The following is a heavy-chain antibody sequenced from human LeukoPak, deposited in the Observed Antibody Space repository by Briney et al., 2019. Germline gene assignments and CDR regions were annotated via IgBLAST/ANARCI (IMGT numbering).Heavy chain of an antibody. CDR1: GFTFSSYA. V-gene: IGHV3-30*01. J-gene: IGHJ6*03. D-gene: IGHD6-13*01. CDR3: ARSSWIPHHYYYYYMDV. CDR2: ISYDGSNK. Sequence: GALRLSCAASGFTFSSYAMHWVRQAPGKGLEWVAVISYDGSNKYYADSVKGRFTISRDNSKNTLYLQMNSLRAEDTAVYYCARSSWIPHHYYYYYMDVWGKGTTVTVSS.